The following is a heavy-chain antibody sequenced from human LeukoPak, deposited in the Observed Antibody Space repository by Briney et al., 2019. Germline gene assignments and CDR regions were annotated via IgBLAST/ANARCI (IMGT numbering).Heavy chain of an antibody. CDR2: ISPNDGET. V-gene: IGHV1-18*01. J-gene: IGHJ5*02. CDR1: GYTFTNYG. CDR3: ARDLRGSPPVDP. D-gene: IGHD3-16*01. Sequence: ASVKVSCKASGYTFTNYGITWVRQAPGQGLEGMGWISPNDGETTYSQKFQGRVTMTTDTSTTTAYMEVRTLRSDDTGVYYCARDLRGSPPVDPWGQGTLVTVSS.